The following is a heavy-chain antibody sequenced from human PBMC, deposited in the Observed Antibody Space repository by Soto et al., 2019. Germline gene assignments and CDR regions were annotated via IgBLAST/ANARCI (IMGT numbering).Heavy chain of an antibody. D-gene: IGHD4-17*01. CDR1: GGTFSSYA. Sequence: GASVKVSCKASGGTFSSYAISWVRQAPGQGLEWMGGIIPIFGTANYAQKFQGRVTITADESTSTAYMELSSLRSEDTAVYYCARGVTTVVTVEPLYYYYYYGMDVWGQGTTVTVSS. V-gene: IGHV1-69*13. CDR3: ARGVTTVVTVEPLYYYYYYGMDV. J-gene: IGHJ6*02. CDR2: IIPIFGTA.